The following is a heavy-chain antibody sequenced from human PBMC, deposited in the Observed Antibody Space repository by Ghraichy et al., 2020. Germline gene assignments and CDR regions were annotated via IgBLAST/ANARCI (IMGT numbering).Heavy chain of an antibody. J-gene: IGHJ5*02. CDR2: ISVSGGST. CDR3: AKLYRELRPAGTANNWFDP. CDR1: GFTFSNFA. D-gene: IGHD2-21*02. V-gene: IGHV3-23*01. Sequence: GGSLRLSCAASGFTFSNFAMIWVRQAPGKGLEWVSSISVSGGSTYYADSVKGRFTISRDNSKNTLYLQLNSLRAEDTAVYYCAKLYRELRPAGTANNWFDPWGQGTLVTVSS.